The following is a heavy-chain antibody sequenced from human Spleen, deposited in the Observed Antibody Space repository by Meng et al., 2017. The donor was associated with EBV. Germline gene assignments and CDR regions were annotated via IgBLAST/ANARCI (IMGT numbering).Heavy chain of an antibody. CDR2: INQSGST. J-gene: IGHJ4*02. CDR1: GGSLSGYY. V-gene: IGHV4-34*01. D-gene: IGHD3-3*01. Sequence: VHLQQWGAGLLKTSETLSLTCGVSGGSLSGYYWTWIRQSPGKGLEWIGEINQSGSTNYNPSLKSRVTVSVDTSKNQFSLRVTSVTAADSALYYCAREAGPFFGVIVYDSWGQGTLVTVSS. CDR3: AREAGPFFGVIVYDS.